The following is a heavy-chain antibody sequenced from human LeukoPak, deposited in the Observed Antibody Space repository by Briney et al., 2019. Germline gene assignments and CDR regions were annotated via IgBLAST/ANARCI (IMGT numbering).Heavy chain of an antibody. V-gene: IGHV3-33*08. CDR1: GFTFSSYG. CDR3: ARNMELRYFDWTPGRFDP. Sequence: GGSLRLSCAASGFTFSSYGMHWVRQAPGKGLVWVAVIWYDGSNKYYADSVKGRFTISRDNSKNTLYLQMNSLRAEDTAVYYCARNMELRYFDWTPGRFDPWGQGTLVAVSS. D-gene: IGHD3-9*01. CDR2: IWYDGSNK. J-gene: IGHJ5*02.